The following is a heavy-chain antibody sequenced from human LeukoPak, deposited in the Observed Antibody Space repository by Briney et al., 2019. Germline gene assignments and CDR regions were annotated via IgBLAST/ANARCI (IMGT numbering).Heavy chain of an antibody. Sequence: SETLSLTCAVYGGSFSGYYWSWIRQPPGKGLEWIGEVNHSRSTNYNPSLKSRVTISVDTSKNQFSLKLSSVTAADTAVYYCAGYSGSYSLDYWGQGTLVTVSS. D-gene: IGHD1-26*01. CDR1: GGSFSGYY. CDR3: AGYSGSYSLDY. CDR2: VNHSRST. J-gene: IGHJ4*02. V-gene: IGHV4-34*01.